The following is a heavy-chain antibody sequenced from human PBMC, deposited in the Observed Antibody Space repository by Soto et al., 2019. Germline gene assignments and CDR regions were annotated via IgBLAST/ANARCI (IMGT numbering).Heavy chain of an antibody. CDR3: VKDFPYFSYDIWNGLDH. CDR1: GFTFGAFA. CDR2: ISASGGTT. Sequence: EVHLSESGGVLVRPGGSLRLSCAASGFTFGAFAMTWVRQAPGRGLDWVSAISASGGTTYYADSVKGRFTISRDDSKNTLYLQTNSLRAEDTAVYYCVKDFPYFSYDIWNGLDHWGQGTLVTVSS. V-gene: IGHV3-23*01. D-gene: IGHD3-3*01. J-gene: IGHJ4*02.